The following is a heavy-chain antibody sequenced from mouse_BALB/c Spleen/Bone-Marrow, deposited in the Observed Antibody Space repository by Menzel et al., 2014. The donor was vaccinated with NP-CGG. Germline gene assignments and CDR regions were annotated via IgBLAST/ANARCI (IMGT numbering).Heavy chain of an antibody. J-gene: IGHJ3*01. CDR3: ARTPWFAY. V-gene: IGHV1-80*01. Sequence: VHLVESGAELVRPGSSVKISCKASGYAFSSYWMNWVRQRPGQGLEWIGQIYPGDGDTNYNGKFKGKATLTADRSSSTAYVQLSSLTPEDSAVYFCARTPWFAYWGQGTLVTVSA. CDR2: IYPGDGDT. CDR1: GYAFSSYW.